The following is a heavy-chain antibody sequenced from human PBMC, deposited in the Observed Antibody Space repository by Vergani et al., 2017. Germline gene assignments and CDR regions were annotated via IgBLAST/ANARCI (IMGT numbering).Heavy chain of an antibody. J-gene: IGHJ4*02. D-gene: IGHD6-13*01. CDR1: GYTFTSYY. CDR2: IWYDGSNK. CDR3: ARDLAAAGTNFDY. Sequence: QVQLVQSGAEVKKPGASVKVSCKASGYTFTSYYMHWVRQAPGKGLEWVAVIWYDGSNKYYADSVKGRFTISRDNSKNTLYLQMNSLRAEDTAVYYCARDLAAAGTNFDYWGQGTLVTVSS. V-gene: IGHV3-33*01.